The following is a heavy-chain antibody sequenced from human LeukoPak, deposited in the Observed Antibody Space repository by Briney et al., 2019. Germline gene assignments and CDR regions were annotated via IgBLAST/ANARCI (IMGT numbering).Heavy chain of an antibody. J-gene: IGHJ4*02. Sequence: GGSLRLSCAASGFTFDDYGMSWVRQAPGKGLEWVSGINWNGGSTGYADSVKGRFTISRDNAKNSLYLQMNSLRAEDTALYYCARRERYSSSPGVDYWGQGTLVTVSS. D-gene: IGHD6-6*01. CDR3: ARRERYSSSPGVDY. V-gene: IGHV3-20*04. CDR2: INWNGGST. CDR1: GFTFDDYG.